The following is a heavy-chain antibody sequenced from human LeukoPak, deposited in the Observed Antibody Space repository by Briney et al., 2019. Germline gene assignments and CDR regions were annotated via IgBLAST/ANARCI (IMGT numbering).Heavy chain of an antibody. D-gene: IGHD2-2*01. J-gene: IGHJ5*02. V-gene: IGHV4-34*01. CDR3: AKSTYQLQVGLDP. CDR1: GGSFSGYY. Sequence: PSETLSLTCAVYGGSFSGYYWSWIRQPPGKGLEWIGEINHSGSTNYNPSLKSRVTISVDTSKNQFSLKLSSVTAADTAVYYCAKSTYQLQVGLDPWGQGTLVTVSS. CDR2: INHSGST.